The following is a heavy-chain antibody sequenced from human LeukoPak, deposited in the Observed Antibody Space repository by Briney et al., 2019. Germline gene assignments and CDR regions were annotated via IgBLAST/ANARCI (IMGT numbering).Heavy chain of an antibody. V-gene: IGHV3-7*01. CDR3: ARAPRADDIFFES. J-gene: IGHJ4*02. CDR2: IKGDGSLL. CDR1: GFTFSSSW. D-gene: IGHD3-9*01. Sequence: PGGSLRLSCEASGFTFSSSWMNWVRQSPGKGLEWVANIKGDGSLLYYVDSVKGRFTISRDNAKNSMYLQMTSLRAEDTALYYCARAPRADDIFFESWGQGTLVTVSS.